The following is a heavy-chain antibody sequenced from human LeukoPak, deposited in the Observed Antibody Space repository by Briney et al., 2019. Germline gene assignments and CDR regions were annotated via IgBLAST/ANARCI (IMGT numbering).Heavy chain of an antibody. Sequence: SETLSLTCTVSGGSISSSSYYWGWIRQPPGKGLEWIGSIYYGGSTYYNPSLKSRVTISVDTSKNQFSLKLSSVTAADTAVYYCARQQRIVVVPSWFDPWGQGTLVTVSS. J-gene: IGHJ5*02. CDR3: ARQQRIVVVPSWFDP. CDR2: IYYGGST. V-gene: IGHV4-39*01. D-gene: IGHD2-2*01. CDR1: GGSISSSSYY.